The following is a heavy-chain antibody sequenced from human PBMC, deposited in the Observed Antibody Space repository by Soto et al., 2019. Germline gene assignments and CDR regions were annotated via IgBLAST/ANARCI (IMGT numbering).Heavy chain of an antibody. CDR3: AADFPGGGYPIDY. J-gene: IGHJ4*02. CDR2: IYASGSP. V-gene: IGHV4-59*12. CDR1: GGSISVYY. Sequence: SETLSLTCTISGGSISVYYWSWVRQPPGHELEWIGYIYASGSPYYNPSLRSRVTISADTLYLQMNTLKTEDTAVYYCAADFPGGGYPIDYWGQGTLVTVSS. D-gene: IGHD2-8*02.